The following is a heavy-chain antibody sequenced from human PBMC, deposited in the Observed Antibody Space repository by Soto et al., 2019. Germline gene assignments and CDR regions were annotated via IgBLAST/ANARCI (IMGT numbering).Heavy chain of an antibody. CDR3: AHGVGDSSGYYSEFDY. Sequence: QITLKESGPTLVKPTQTLTLTCTFSGFSLSTSGVGVGWIRQPPGKALEWLALIYWDDDKRYSPSLKSRLTITKDTSRSQGVLTMTNMDPVDTATYYCAHGVGDSSGYYSEFDYWGQGTLVTVSS. J-gene: IGHJ4*02. V-gene: IGHV2-5*02. CDR2: IYWDDDK. D-gene: IGHD3-22*01. CDR1: GFSLSTSGVG.